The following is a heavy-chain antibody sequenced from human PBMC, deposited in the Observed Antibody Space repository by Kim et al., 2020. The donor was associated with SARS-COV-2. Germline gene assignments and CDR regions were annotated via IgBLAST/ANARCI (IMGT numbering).Heavy chain of an antibody. J-gene: IGHJ5*02. CDR2: IYPGDSDT. Sequence: GESLKISCKGSGYSFTSYWIGWVRQMPGKGLEWMGIIYPGDSDTRYSPSFQGQVTISADKSISTAYLQWSSLKASDTAMYYCARTSYYYDSSGYGWFDPWGQGTLVTVSS. CDR3: ARTSYYYDSSGYGWFDP. V-gene: IGHV5-51*01. CDR1: GYSFTSYW. D-gene: IGHD3-22*01.